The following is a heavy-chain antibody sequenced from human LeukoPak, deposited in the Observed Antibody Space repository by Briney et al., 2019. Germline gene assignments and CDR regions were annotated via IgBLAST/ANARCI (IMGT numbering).Heavy chain of an antibody. CDR2: IRYDANEK. Sequence: PGGSLRLSCATSGFTFSSSAMPWVRQAPGKGLEWVTFIRYDANEKYYAASVKRRFTVSRDNSKNTLYLQMNSRTVEDTAVYYCAQERDRRGYFEYWGQGTPVTVSS. CDR1: GFTFSSSA. V-gene: IGHV3-30*02. CDR3: AQERDRRGYFEY. J-gene: IGHJ4*02. D-gene: IGHD2-15*01.